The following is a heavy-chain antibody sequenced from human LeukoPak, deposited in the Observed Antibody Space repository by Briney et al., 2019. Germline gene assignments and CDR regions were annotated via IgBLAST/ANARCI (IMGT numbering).Heavy chain of an antibody. Sequence: GGSLRPSCAASGFTFSSYWMSWVRQAPGKGLEWVANIKQDGSAKYYVDSVKGRFTISRDNAKNSLYRQMNSLRAEDTAVYYCARQYCSGGSCLTYFDYWGQGTLVTVSS. CDR1: GFTFSSYW. D-gene: IGHD2-15*01. CDR2: IKQDGSAK. V-gene: IGHV3-7*01. J-gene: IGHJ4*02. CDR3: ARQYCSGGSCLTYFDY.